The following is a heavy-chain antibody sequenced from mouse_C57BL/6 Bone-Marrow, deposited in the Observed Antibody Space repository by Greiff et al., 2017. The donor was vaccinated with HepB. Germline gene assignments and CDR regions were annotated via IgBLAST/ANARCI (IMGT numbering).Heavy chain of an antibody. V-gene: IGHV5-16*01. CDR1: GFTFSDYY. Sequence: EVQLVESEGGLVQPGSSMKLSCTASGFTFSDYYMAWVRQVPEKGLEWVANINYDGSSTYYLDSLKSRFIISRDNAKNILYLQMSSLKSEDTATYYCARVGSNEDGAMDYWGQGTSVTVSS. J-gene: IGHJ4*01. CDR3: ARVGSNEDGAMDY. CDR2: INYDGSST.